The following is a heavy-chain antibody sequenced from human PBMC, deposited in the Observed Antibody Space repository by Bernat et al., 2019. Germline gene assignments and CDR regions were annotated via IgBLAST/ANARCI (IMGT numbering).Heavy chain of an antibody. CDR3: AGEARYGMDV. J-gene: IGHJ6*02. CDR1: GFTFSSYA. CDR2: ISYDGSNK. Sequence: QVQLVESGGGVVQPGRSLRLSCAASGFTFSSYAMHWVRQAPGKGLEWVAVISYDGSNKYYADSVKGRFTISRDNSKNTLYLQMNSLRAGDTAVYYCAGEARYGMDVWGQGTTVTVSS. V-gene: IGHV3-30-3*01.